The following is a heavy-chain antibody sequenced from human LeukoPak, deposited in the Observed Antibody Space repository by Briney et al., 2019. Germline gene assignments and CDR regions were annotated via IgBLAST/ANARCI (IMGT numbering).Heavy chain of an antibody. CDR3: ATDPITGPRGSHYYYGMDV. Sequence: ASVKVSCKVSGYTLTELSMHWVRQAPGKGLEWMGGFDPEDGETIYAQKFQGRVAMTEDTSTDTAYMELSSLRSEDTAVYYCATDPITGPRGSHYYYGMDVWGQGTTATVS. CDR2: FDPEDGET. J-gene: IGHJ6*02. D-gene: IGHD1-14*01. CDR1: GYTLTELS. V-gene: IGHV1-24*01.